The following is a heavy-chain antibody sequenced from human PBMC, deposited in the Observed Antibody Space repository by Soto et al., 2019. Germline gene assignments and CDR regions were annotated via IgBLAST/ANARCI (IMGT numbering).Heavy chain of an antibody. CDR2: INPNTGDT. CDR3: ATVSGYGLFYFDY. V-gene: IGHV1-2*02. Sequence: ASVKVSCKASGYTFSDFFIHWVRQAPGQGLEWMGWINPNTGDTKFAQRFQGRVTMTGDTSISTAYMDLSRLTSDDTAVYYCATVSGYGLFYFDYWGQGTTVTVSS. J-gene: IGHJ4*02. D-gene: IGHD3-22*01. CDR1: GYTFSDFF.